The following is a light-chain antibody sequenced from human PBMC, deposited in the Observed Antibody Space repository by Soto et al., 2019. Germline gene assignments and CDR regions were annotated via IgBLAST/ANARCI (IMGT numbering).Light chain of an antibody. Sequence: QSALTQPASVSGSPGQSITISCTGTSSDVGRYNIVSWYQQHPGKAPKLMIYDVSNRPSGVPDRFSGSKSGNTASLTTSGFQAEDEADYYCCSYAGTYTYVFGTGTKVTVL. CDR2: DVS. CDR1: SSDVGRYNI. J-gene: IGLJ1*01. V-gene: IGLV2-11*01. CDR3: CSYAGTYTYV.